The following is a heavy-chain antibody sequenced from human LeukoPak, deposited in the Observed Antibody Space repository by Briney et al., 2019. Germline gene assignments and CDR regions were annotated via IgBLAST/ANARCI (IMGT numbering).Heavy chain of an antibody. CDR3: ARGESGPREDWFVR. Sequence: GASVIASCKASGYTFTGYYMHWVRQAPGQGLEWMGWINPNSGGTNYAQKFQGRVTMTRDTSISTAYTELSRLRSDDTAVYYCARGESGPREDWFVRWGQRTGVTVSS. J-gene: IGHJ5*02. CDR1: GYTFTGYY. V-gene: IGHV1-2*02. D-gene: IGHD1-26*01. CDR2: INPNSGGT.